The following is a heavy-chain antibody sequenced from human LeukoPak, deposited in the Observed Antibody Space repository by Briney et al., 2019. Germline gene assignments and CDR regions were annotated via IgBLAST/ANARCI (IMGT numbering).Heavy chain of an antibody. J-gene: IGHJ4*02. CDR2: ISYDSAIK. CDR3: ARAMSTFGGVRNYFDS. Sequence: GGSLRLSCAASGFTISRDSMNWVRQAPGKGLEWISYISYDSAIKYYADSVNGRFRISRDNAKSSLDLEMNSLRAEDTAVYYCARAMSTFGGVRNYFDSWGQGTLVTVSS. CDR1: GFTISRDS. V-gene: IGHV3-48*04. D-gene: IGHD3-16*01.